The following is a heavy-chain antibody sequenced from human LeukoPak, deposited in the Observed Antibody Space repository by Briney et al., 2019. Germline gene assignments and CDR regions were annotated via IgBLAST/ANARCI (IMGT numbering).Heavy chain of an antibody. J-gene: IGHJ5*02. CDR2: IYYSGST. D-gene: IGHD6-19*01. V-gene: IGHV4-59*01. CDR3: ARDSSGTLSGGGWFDP. CDR1: GVSISSYD. Sequence: SETLSLTCAVSGVSISSYDWSWIRQPPGKGLEWIGYIYYSGSTNYNPSLKSRVTMSVDTSKNQVSLKLTSVTAADTAMYYCARDSSGTLSGGGWFDPWGQGTLVTVSS.